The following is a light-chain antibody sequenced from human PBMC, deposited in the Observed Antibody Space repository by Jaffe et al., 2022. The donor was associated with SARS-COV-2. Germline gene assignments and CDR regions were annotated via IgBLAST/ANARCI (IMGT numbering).Light chain of an antibody. CDR3: AAWDDSLNGRWV. J-gene: IGLJ3*02. CDR1: SSNIGRNP. Sequence: QSVLTQPPSASGTPGQRVTISCSGSSSNIGRNPVSWYQQLPGTAPKLLIYSNNQRPSGVPDRFSGSKSGTSASLAISGLQSEDEADYYCAAWDDSLNGRWVFGGGTKLTVL. CDR2: SNN. V-gene: IGLV1-44*01.